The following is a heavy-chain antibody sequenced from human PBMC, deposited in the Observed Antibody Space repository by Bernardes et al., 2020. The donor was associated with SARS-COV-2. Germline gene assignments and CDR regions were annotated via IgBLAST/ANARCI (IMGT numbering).Heavy chain of an antibody. Sequence: GGSLRLSCEASGFTFSRYWMSWVRQAPGKGLEWVANIKQDGSDKYYVDSVKGRFTISRDNAKNSLYLQLNSLRVEDTAVYYCARDPIAVRPTFDSWGQGTLVTVTS. CDR1: GFTFSRYW. V-gene: IGHV3-7*03. CDR2: IKQDGSDK. D-gene: IGHD6-6*01. J-gene: IGHJ4*02. CDR3: ARDPIAVRPTFDS.